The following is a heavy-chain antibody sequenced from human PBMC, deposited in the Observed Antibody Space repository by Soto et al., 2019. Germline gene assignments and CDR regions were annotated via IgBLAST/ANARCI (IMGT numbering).Heavy chain of an antibody. V-gene: IGHV4-34*01. CDR3: ARGRGSGYPKVFDY. Sequence: SETLSLTCAVYGGSFSGYYWSWIRQPPGKGLEWIGEINHSGSTNYNPSLKSRVTISVDTSKNQFSLKLSSVTAADTAVYCCARGRGSGYPKVFDYWGQGTLVTVSS. D-gene: IGHD3-3*01. CDR2: INHSGST. J-gene: IGHJ4*02. CDR1: GGSFSGYY.